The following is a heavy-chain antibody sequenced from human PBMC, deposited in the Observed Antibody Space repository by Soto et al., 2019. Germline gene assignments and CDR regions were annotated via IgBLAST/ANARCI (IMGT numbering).Heavy chain of an antibody. V-gene: IGHV2-5*02. CDR1: GFSLSTSGVG. D-gene: IGHD2-15*01. CDR3: AHRPSYCSGGSCYSGFDY. Sequence: QITLKESGPTLVKPTQTLTLTCTFSGFSLSTSGVGVGWIRQPPGKALQWLALIYWDDDKRYSPSLKSRLTITNDTSENQVVLTMPNMDPVDTATYYCAHRPSYCSGGSCYSGFDYWGQGTLVTVSS. J-gene: IGHJ4*02. CDR2: IYWDDDK.